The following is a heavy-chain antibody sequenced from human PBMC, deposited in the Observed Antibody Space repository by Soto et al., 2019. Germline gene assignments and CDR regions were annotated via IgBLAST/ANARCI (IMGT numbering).Heavy chain of an antibody. D-gene: IGHD3-22*01. V-gene: IGHV4-59*13. J-gene: IGHJ1*01. CDR1: VGSISSYY. CDR2: IYYSGST. Sequence: SKTLSLTCSVSVGSISSYYWSWIRQPPGKGLEWIGYIYYSGSTNYNPSLKSRVTISVDTSKNQFSLKLSSVTAADTAVYYCARVGQGYYGSSGYYSQYFQHWGQGTLVTVSS. CDR3: ARVGQGYYGSSGYYSQYFQH.